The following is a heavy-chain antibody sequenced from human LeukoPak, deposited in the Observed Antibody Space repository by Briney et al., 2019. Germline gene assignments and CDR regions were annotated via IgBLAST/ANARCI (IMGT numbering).Heavy chain of an antibody. J-gene: IGHJ4*02. CDR3: AREVPIVRGLRWDY. V-gene: IGHV4-59*01. CDR2: IYNSGTT. D-gene: IGHD3-10*01. Sequence: SETLSLTCTVSGGSISNYYCTWLRQPPGKGLEWIGLIYNSGTTNYNPSLKSRVTISIDTSKNQFSLKLRSVTAADTAVYYCAREVPIVRGLRWDYWGQGTLVTVSS. CDR1: GGSISNYY.